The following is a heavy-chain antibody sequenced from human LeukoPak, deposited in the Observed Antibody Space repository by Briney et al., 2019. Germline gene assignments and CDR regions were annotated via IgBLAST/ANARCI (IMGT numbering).Heavy chain of an antibody. Sequence: KASETLSLTCTVSGGSINNYYGSWIRQPAGKGREWIGRINRSGPTDYNPSLKSRISMSVDTSKNQFSLNLNSVSAADTAVYYCARVYSTLTLGKYFYYMDVWGKGTTVTVS. J-gene: IGHJ6*03. CDR1: GGSINNYY. V-gene: IGHV4-4*07. CDR3: ARVYSTLTLGKYFYYMDV. D-gene: IGHD4-11*01. CDR2: INRSGPT.